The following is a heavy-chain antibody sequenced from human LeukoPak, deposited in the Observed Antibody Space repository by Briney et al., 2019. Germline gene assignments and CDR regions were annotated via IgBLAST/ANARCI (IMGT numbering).Heavy chain of an antibody. CDR1: GFTFSSYG. CDR3: AKDYWANYSSGFPAHLPGI. D-gene: IGHD6-19*01. J-gene: IGHJ4*02. Sequence: GGSRRLSCGASGFTFSSYGMHGGRQAPGKGREGGAVIRYEGSHKYYAHSVNGRFTISRDNSKNPLYLQMNSLRAEDTPVYYCAKDYWANYSSGFPAHLPGIWGQGTLVTVSS. CDR2: IRYEGSHK. V-gene: IGHV3-33*06.